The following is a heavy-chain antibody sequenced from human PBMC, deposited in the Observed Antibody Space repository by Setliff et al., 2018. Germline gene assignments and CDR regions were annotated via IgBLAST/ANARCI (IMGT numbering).Heavy chain of an antibody. J-gene: IGHJ4*02. D-gene: IGHD3-10*01. V-gene: IGHV1-8*02. Sequence: VASVKVSCKASGGTFSSYAISWVRQAPGQGLEWMGWINAGNGNTKYSQKFQGRVTMTRDTSISTAYMELSSLKSDDTAMYYCARGLLWFGEPQLDYWGQGTLVTVSS. CDR3: ARGLLWFGEPQLDY. CDR1: GGTFSSYA. CDR2: INAGNGNT.